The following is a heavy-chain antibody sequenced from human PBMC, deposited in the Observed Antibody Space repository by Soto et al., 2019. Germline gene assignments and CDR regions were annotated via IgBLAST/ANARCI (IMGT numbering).Heavy chain of an antibody. CDR3: ARRXYFGSGNYYGRSSGLDV. J-gene: IGHJ6*02. D-gene: IGHD3-10*01. V-gene: IGHV4-34*01. CDR2: INHSGNT. CDR1: GGPFSGFD. Sequence: ETLSLTCAVYGGPFSGFDWSWIRQPPGKGLEWIGEINHSGNTNYSPSLKSRVTVSVDTSQNHFSLKVRSVTAADTAMYFCARRXYFGSGNYYGRSSGLDVWGQGTTVTVSS.